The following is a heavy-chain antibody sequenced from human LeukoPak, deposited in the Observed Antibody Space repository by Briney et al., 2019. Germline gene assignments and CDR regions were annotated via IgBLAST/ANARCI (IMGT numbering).Heavy chain of an antibody. CDR2: ISSSGSTI. CDR3: AELGITMIGGV. V-gene: IGHV3-48*03. CDR1: GFTFRSNY. Sequence: GGSLRLSWAASGFTFRSNYMNWVRQAPGKGLEWVSYISSSGSTIYYADSVKGRFTISRDNAKNSLYLQMNSLRAEDTAVYYCAELGITMIGGVWGKGTTVTISS. J-gene: IGHJ6*04. D-gene: IGHD3-10*02.